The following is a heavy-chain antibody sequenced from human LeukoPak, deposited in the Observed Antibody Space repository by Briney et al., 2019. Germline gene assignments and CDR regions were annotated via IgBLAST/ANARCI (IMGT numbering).Heavy chain of an antibody. V-gene: IGHV3-30*03. CDR2: ISNEGDK. J-gene: IGHJ4*02. Sequence: GGSLRLSCAASGLSFRDYGMHWVRQAPGKGLEWVAVISNEGDKYYADSVKGRFTISRDNAKNSLYLQMNSLRADDTGVYYCARDIVNGDYVSAYWGQGTLVTVSS. CDR1: GLSFRDYG. CDR3: ARDIVNGDYVSAY. D-gene: IGHD4-17*01.